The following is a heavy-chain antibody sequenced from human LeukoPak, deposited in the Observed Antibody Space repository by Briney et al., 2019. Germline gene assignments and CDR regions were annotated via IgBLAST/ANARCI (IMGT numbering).Heavy chain of an antibody. CDR3: ARGRPYSGGYHLDY. V-gene: IGHV4-39*01. CDR2: IYYSGST. Sequence: SETLSLTCTVSGDSTSSDRYYGGWVRQPPGKGREWIGNIYYSGSTYYNPSLKSRVTMSVDTSKNQFFLKLNSVTAADTAVYYCARGRPYSGGYHLDYWGQGTLVTVSA. J-gene: IGHJ4*02. CDR1: GDSTSSDRYY. D-gene: IGHD1-26*01.